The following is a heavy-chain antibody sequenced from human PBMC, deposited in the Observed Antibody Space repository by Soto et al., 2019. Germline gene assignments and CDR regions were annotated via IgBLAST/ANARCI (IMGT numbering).Heavy chain of an antibody. J-gene: IGHJ4*02. D-gene: IGHD6-13*01. CDR1: GGTFSSYR. V-gene: IGHV1-69*13. Sequence: SVKVSCKASGGTFSSYRINWVRRAPGQGLEWVGGIVPIYRTADYAQKFQGRVTITADESARTSYMELRSLKSQDTAVYYCVRDSGAKLSSSWGQGTLVTVSS. CDR3: VRDSGAKLSSS. CDR2: IVPIYRTA.